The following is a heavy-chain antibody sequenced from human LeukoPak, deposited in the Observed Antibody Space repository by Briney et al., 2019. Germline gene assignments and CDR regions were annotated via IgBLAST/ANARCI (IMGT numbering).Heavy chain of an antibody. V-gene: IGHV1-69*04. CDR3: ARDQGMATISEFDY. Sequence: SVKVSCKASGGTFSSYTISWVRQAPGQGLEWMGRIIPILGIANYAQKFQGRVTITADKSASTAYMELSSLRSEDTAVYYCARDQGMATISEFDYWGQGTLVTVSS. CDR1: GGTFSSYT. CDR2: IIPILGIA. J-gene: IGHJ4*02. D-gene: IGHD5-24*01.